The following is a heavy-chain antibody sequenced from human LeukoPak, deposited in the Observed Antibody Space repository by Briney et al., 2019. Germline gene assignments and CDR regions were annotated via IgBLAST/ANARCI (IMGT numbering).Heavy chain of an antibody. CDR2: INPSGGST. V-gene: IGHV1-46*01. J-gene: IGHJ6*03. CDR3: ARDRGYAADYGGNPHYYYYYYMDV. Sequence: ASVKVSCKASGGTFSSYAFSWVRQAPGQGLEWMGIINPSGGSTSYAQKFQGRVTMTRDMSTSTVYMELSSLRSEDTAVYYCARDRGYAADYGGNPHYYYYYYMDVWGKGTTVTVSS. CDR1: GGTFSSYA. D-gene: IGHD4-23*01.